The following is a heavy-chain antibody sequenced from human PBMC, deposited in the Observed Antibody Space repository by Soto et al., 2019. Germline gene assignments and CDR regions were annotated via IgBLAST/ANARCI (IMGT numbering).Heavy chain of an antibody. D-gene: IGHD3-22*01. Sequence: EVQLVESGGDVVKAGGSLRLSCVGSGFTFSSYNMHWVRQAPGKGLEWVSSISASSTYIHYADSVKGRFTISRDNANNSLYLHINSLRAADTAVYYCARNGNFYDSGGSRDYWGQGTLVTFSS. CDR1: GFTFSSYN. CDR3: ARNGNFYDSGGSRDY. V-gene: IGHV3-21*01. J-gene: IGHJ4*02. CDR2: ISASSTYI.